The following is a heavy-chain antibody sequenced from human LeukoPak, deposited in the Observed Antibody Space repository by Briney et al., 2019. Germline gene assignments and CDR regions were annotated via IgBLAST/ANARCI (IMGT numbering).Heavy chain of an antibody. CDR1: GGSISSYY. Sequence: SETLSLTCTVSGGSISSYYWSWIRQPPGKGLEWIGYIYYSGSTNYNPSLKSRVTISVDTSKNQFSLKLSSVTAADTAVYYCARAGLDFWSGYYFSSGAFDIWGQGTMVTVSS. CDR2: IYYSGST. J-gene: IGHJ3*02. D-gene: IGHD3-3*01. CDR3: ARAGLDFWSGYYFSSGAFDI. V-gene: IGHV4-59*01.